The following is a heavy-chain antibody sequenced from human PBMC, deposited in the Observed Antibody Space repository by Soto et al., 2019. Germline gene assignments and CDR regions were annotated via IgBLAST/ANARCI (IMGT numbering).Heavy chain of an antibody. D-gene: IGHD3-10*01. CDR2: IIRIFGTP. Sequence: QVQLVQAGVEVKKPGSSVKVSYKASGGTFSSYAINWVRQAPGQGLEWMGGIIRIFGTPDYAQRFQGRVTITADESTSTAYMELSSLRSEDTAVYYCARQGSNEYYYYGMDVWGQGTTVTVSS. J-gene: IGHJ6*02. V-gene: IGHV1-69*12. CDR3: ARQGSNEYYYYGMDV. CDR1: GGTFSSYA.